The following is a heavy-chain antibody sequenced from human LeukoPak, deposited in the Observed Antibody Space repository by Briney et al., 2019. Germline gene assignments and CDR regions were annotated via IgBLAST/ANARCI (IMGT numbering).Heavy chain of an antibody. CDR3: ARDNGGRGAFDI. V-gene: IGHV3-21*06. Sequence: GESLRLSCAASGFTFSTYSMNWVRQAPGKGLEWVSSISSSSYIYYADSVKGRFTISRDNAKNSLYLQMNSLRAEDTAVYNCARDNGGRGAFDIWGQGTMVTVSS. D-gene: IGHD3-16*01. J-gene: IGHJ3*02. CDR1: GFTFSTYS. CDR2: ISSSSYI.